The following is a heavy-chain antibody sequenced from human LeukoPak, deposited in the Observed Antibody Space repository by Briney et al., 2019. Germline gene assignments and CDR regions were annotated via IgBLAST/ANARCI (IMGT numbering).Heavy chain of an antibody. CDR1: GFTFSTYW. J-gene: IGHJ4*02. CDR2: IKEDGSEK. V-gene: IGHV3-7*01. CDR3: ARARYFDY. Sequence: GGSLRLSCAASGFTFSTYWMSWVRQAPGKGLEWVANIKEDGSEKNYMDSVKGRFTISRDNAKNSLYLQMNSLRAEDTAVYYCARARYFDYWGQGMLVTVSS.